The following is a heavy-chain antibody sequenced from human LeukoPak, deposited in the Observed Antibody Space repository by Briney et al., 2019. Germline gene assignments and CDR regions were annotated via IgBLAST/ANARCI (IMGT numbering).Heavy chain of an antibody. CDR2: ITGSSSYI. CDR1: GFTFSSYS. V-gene: IGHV3-21*01. CDR3: ARGFADFVWGSYPSSY. J-gene: IGHJ4*02. D-gene: IGHD3-16*02. Sequence: GGSLRLSCAASGFTFSSYSMNWVRQAPGKGLEWVSSITGSSSYIHYADSVKGRFTISRDNAKNSLYLQMNSLRAEDTAVYYCARGFADFVWGSYPSSYWGQGILVTVSS.